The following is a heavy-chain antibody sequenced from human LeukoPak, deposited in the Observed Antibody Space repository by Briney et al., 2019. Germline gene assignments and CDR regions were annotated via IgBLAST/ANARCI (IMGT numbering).Heavy chain of an antibody. CDR3: ARDTSPLYGGTYFDAFDV. Sequence: GGSLRLSCVASGFTFSDSVMSWVRQAPGKGLEWVSAISGDAGVTYYAASVKGRLTISRDNSKNTVYLQMSSLRAEDTAVYYCARDTSPLYGGTYFDAFDVWGPGTVVTVSS. J-gene: IGHJ3*01. V-gene: IGHV3-23*01. CDR2: ISGDAGVT. D-gene: IGHD1-26*01. CDR1: GFTFSDSV.